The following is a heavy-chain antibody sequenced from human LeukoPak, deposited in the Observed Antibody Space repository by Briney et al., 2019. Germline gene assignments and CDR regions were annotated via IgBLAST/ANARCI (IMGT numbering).Heavy chain of an antibody. CDR1: GGSISSYY. CDR3: ARGDYYDSTVDY. Sequence: SETLSLTCTVSGGSISSYYWTWIRQPAGKGLEWIGRIYTSGSTNYNPSLKSRVTMSVDTSKNQFSLKLSSVPAADTAVYYCARGDYYDSTVDYWGQGTMVTVSS. CDR2: IYTSGST. J-gene: IGHJ4*02. V-gene: IGHV4-4*07. D-gene: IGHD3-22*01.